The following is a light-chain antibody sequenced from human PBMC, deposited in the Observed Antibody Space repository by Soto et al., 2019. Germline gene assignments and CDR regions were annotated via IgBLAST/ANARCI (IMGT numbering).Light chain of an antibody. CDR1: QSVFSNSNNKKY. J-gene: IGKJ1*01. CDR2: WAS. V-gene: IGKV4-1*01. Sequence: DIVMTQSADSLAVSLGERATINCKSSQSVFSNSNNKKYLAWYQQKPGQPPKLLIHWASIRESGVPDRFSGSGSGTDFTLTINSLQAEEVAVYYCQQYYSTPWTFGQGTKVEIK. CDR3: QQYYSTPWT.